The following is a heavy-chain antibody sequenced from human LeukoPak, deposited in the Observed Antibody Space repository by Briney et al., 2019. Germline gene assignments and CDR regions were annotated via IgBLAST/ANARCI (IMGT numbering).Heavy chain of an antibody. Sequence: GGSLRLSCVASGFPFSSYWMTWVRQAPGKGLEWVANIKQDGSDKHYVDSVKGRFTISRDNAKNSLYLQMNTLRAEDTAVYYCARLLVTEYKSGWYGHNFDHWGQGTQVTVSS. CDR2: IKQDGSDK. CDR1: GFPFSSYW. J-gene: IGHJ4*02. CDR3: ARLLVTEYKSGWYGHNFDH. D-gene: IGHD6-13*01. V-gene: IGHV3-7*03.